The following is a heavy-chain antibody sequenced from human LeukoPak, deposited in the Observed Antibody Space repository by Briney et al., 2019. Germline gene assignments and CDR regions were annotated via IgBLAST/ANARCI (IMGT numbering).Heavy chain of an antibody. CDR1: GFTFSSYG. V-gene: IGHV3-33*01. J-gene: IGHJ4*02. D-gene: IGHD6-13*01. Sequence: GGSLRLSCAASGFTFSSYGMHWVRQAPGKGLEWVAVIWYDGSNKYYADSVKGRFTISRDNSKNTVYLQMNSLRAEDTAVYYCARGAATGPTLGLDYWGQGTLVTVSS. CDR3: ARGAATGPTLGLDY. CDR2: IWYDGSNK.